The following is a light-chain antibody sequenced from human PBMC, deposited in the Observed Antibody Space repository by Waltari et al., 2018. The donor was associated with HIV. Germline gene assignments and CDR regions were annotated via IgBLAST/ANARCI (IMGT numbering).Light chain of an antibody. J-gene: IGLJ2*01. Sequence: QSALTQPASVSGSPGPSITISCTGTSRDIGSYNYVSWYQQHPGKAPKLIIYDVGTRPSGVSDRFSGSKFGNTASLTISGLQSEDEADYHCCAYAGPTGLSEVFGGGTKVTVL. CDR1: SRDIGSYNY. CDR3: CAYAGPTGLSEV. CDR2: DVG. V-gene: IGLV2-23*02.